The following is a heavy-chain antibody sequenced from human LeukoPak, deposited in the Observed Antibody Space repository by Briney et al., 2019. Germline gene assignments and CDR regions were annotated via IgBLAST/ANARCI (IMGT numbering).Heavy chain of an antibody. CDR3: VSGHYGLY. CDR2: VSGSASSI. D-gene: IGHD6-19*01. CDR1: GFTISSYE. V-gene: IGHV3-48*03. J-gene: IGHJ4*02. Sequence: WGSLRLSCAASGFTISSYEMNWVRQAPGKGLEWVSYVSGSASSIYYADSVRGRFTISRDNAKNSLYLQMNSLRAEDTAVYYCVSGHYGLYWSQGTLVAVSS.